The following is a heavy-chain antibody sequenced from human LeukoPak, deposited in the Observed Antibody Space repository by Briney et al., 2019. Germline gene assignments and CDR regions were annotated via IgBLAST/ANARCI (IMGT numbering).Heavy chain of an antibody. J-gene: IGHJ5*02. CDR1: GGSISSYY. Sequence: SETLSLTCTVSGGSISSYYWSWIRQPPGKGLEWIGYIYTSGSTNYNPSLKSRVTISLDTSKNQVFLKLISVTAADTAVYYCARRGTWFDPWGQGTLVTVSS. CDR3: ARRGTWFDP. CDR2: IYTSGST. V-gene: IGHV4-4*09. D-gene: IGHD3-10*01.